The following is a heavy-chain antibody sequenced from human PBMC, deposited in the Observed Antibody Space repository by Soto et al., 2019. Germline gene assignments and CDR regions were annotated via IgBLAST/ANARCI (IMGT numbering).Heavy chain of an antibody. J-gene: IGHJ6*02. V-gene: IGHV1-69*01. CDR1: GGTFSSYA. Sequence: QVQLVQSGAEVKKPGSSVKVSCKASGGTFSSYAISWVRQAPGQGLEWMGGIIPIFGTANYAQKFQGRVTITADESTSTAYRELSSLRSEDTAVYYCAGAIADPSYYYYGMDVWGQGTTVTVSS. D-gene: IGHD6-13*01. CDR3: AGAIADPSYYYYGMDV. CDR2: IIPIFGTA.